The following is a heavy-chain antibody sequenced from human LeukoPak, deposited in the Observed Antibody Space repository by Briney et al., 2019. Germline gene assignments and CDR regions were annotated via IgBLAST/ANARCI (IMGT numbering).Heavy chain of an antibody. V-gene: IGHV3-30-3*01. J-gene: IGHJ4*02. CDR1: GFTFSSYA. Sequence: SCKASGFTFSSYAMHWVRQAPGKGLEWVAVISYDGSNKYYADSVKGRFTISRDNSKNTLYLQMNSLRAEDTAVYYCARDRLRGYFDYWGQGTLVTVSS. CDR3: ARDRLRGYFDY. D-gene: IGHD3-10*01. CDR2: ISYDGSNK.